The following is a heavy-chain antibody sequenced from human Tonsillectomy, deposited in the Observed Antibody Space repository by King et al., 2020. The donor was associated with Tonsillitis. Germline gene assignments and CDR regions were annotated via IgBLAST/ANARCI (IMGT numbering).Heavy chain of an antibody. CDR2: ISAYNGNT. CDR3: ARDDIVVVVGAKNEAIFL. V-gene: IGHV1-18*04. J-gene: IGHJ3*01. CDR1: GYTFTSYG. D-gene: IGHD2-15*01. Sequence: QLVQSGAEVKKPGASVKVSCKASGYTFTSYGISWVRQAPGQGLEWMGWISAYNGNTNYAQKLQGRVTMTTDTSTSTAYMELRSLRSDDTAVYYCARDDIVVVVGAKNEAIFLWAQGTKVTVSS.